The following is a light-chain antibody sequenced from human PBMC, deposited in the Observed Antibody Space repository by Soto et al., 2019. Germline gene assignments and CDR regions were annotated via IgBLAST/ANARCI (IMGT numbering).Light chain of an antibody. CDR1: QNIFTY. Sequence: DIQVTQSPSSLSASVGDRVTITCRASQNIFTYLNWYQQRPGQAPNLLIYATSKLQSGVPSRFSGSGSGTDFTLTISRLPPEDFATYYCQHSYSSPTFGQGTMVEIK. CDR3: QHSYSSPT. J-gene: IGKJ2*01. V-gene: IGKV1-39*01. CDR2: ATS.